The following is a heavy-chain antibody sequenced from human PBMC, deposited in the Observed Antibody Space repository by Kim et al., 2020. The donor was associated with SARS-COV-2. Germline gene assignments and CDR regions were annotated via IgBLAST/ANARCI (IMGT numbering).Heavy chain of an antibody. Sequence: VKGRFTIPKDNSTNTLYLQMNSLRAEDTAVYYCAKDFSTSGSYYKGGFDYWGQGTLVTVSS. CDR3: AKDFSTSGSYYKGGFDY. J-gene: IGHJ4*02. V-gene: IGHV3-23*03. D-gene: IGHD1-26*01.